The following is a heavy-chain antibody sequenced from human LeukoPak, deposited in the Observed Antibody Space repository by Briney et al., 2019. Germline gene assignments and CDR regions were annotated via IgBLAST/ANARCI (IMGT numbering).Heavy chain of an antibody. D-gene: IGHD2-2*01. V-gene: IGHV4-39*07. J-gene: IGHJ4*02. CDR2: IYYTGST. CDR1: GGSITSSTYY. Sequence: SETLSLTCTVSGGSITSSTYYWGWIRQPPGKGLEWIGTIYYTGSTYYKSSLKSRVTISVDTSKNQFSLKLSSVTAADTAVYYCARSKPFGEPAAMSFDYWGQGTLVTVSS. CDR3: ARSKPFGEPAAMSFDY.